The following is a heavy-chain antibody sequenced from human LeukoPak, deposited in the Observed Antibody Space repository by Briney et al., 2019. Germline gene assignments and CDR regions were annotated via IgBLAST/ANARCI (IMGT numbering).Heavy chain of an antibody. CDR2: IYHSGNT. Sequence: SETLSLTCNVSGASMSSNYWSWIRQPPGKGLEWIGYIYHSGNTSYSPSLESRVTMSVDESNNQFSLRVHFVSAADTAVYYCASTRRAAVAGRFDSWGQGTLVTVSS. V-gene: IGHV4-4*09. CDR3: ASTRRAAVAGRFDS. J-gene: IGHJ4*02. D-gene: IGHD6-19*01. CDR1: GASMSSNY.